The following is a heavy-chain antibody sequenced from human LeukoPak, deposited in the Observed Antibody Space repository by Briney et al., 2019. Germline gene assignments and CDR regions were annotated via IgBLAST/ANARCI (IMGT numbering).Heavy chain of an antibody. D-gene: IGHD5-18*01. CDR3: ARLTLQLWLNY. V-gene: IGHV1-18*01. CDR1: GYTFTSYG. CDR2: ISAYNGNT. Sequence: AAVKVSCKASGYTFTSYGISWVRQAPGQGLEWMGWISAYNGNTNYAQKLQGRVTMTTDTSTSTAYMELRSPRSDDTAVYYCARLTLQLWLNYWGQGTLVTVSS. J-gene: IGHJ4*02.